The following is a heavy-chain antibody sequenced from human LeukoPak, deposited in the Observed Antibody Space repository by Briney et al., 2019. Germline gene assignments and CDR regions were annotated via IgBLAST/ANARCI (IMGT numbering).Heavy chain of an antibody. Sequence: SGTLSLTCAVYGGSFSGYYWSWIRQPPGKGLEWIGEINHSGSTNYNPSLKSRVTISVDTSKNQFSLKLSSVTAADTAVYYCARAGSLRLHQNRGNWFDPWGQGTLVTVSS. CDR2: INHSGST. D-gene: IGHD3-10*01. CDR1: GGSFSGYY. J-gene: IGHJ5*02. V-gene: IGHV4-34*01. CDR3: ARAGSLRLHQNRGNWFDP.